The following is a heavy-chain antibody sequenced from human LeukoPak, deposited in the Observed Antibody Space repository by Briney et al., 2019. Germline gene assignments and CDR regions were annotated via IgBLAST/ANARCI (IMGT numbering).Heavy chain of an antibody. CDR1: GYTFTSYG. CDR2: ISAYNGNT. D-gene: IGHD6-13*01. V-gene: IGHV1-18*01. CDR3: ARVLAAAGSYGN. Sequence: ASVNVSCKASGYTFTSYGISWVRQAPGQGLEWMGWISAYNGNTNYAQKLQGRVTMTTDTSTSTAYMELRSLRSDGTAVYYCARVLAAAGSYGNWGQGTLVTVSS. J-gene: IGHJ4*02.